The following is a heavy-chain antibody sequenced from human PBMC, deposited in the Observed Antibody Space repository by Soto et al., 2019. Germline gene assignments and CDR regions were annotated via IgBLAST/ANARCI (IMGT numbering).Heavy chain of an antibody. J-gene: IGHJ4*02. CDR1: GFTFSDYY. CDR2: ISSSSSYT. V-gene: IGHV3-11*06. D-gene: IGHD4-17*01. CDR3: ARRTNDYGDYYFDY. Sequence: QVQLVESGGGLVKPGGSLRLSCAASGFTFSDYYMSWIRQAPGKGLEWVSYISSSSSYTNYADSVKGRFTISRDNAKNSLYLQMNSLRAEDTAVYYCARRTNDYGDYYFDYWGQGTLVTVSS.